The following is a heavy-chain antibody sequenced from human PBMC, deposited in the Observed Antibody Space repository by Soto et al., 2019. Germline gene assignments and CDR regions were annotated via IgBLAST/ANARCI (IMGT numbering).Heavy chain of an antibody. CDR2: CDPEDGET. Sequence: QVQLVQSGAEVKKPGASVKVSCKVSGYTLTELSMHWVRQAPGKGLEWMGGCDPEDGETIYAQKFQGRVPMXXDXSXXTAYMELSSLGSEDTAVYYCATDGYSSGEGDAFDIWGQGTMVTVSS. CDR3: ATDGYSSGEGDAFDI. J-gene: IGHJ3*02. V-gene: IGHV1-24*01. CDR1: GYTLTELS. D-gene: IGHD6-19*01.